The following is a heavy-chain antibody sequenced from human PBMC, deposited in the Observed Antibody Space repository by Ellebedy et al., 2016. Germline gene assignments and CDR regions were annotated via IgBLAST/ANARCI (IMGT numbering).Heavy chain of an antibody. CDR3: AESGYSYAWGH. CDR1: GLTVSSAY. Sequence: GESLKISCAASGLTVSSAYISWFRQPPGRGPEWVSMTSPGGDTHYGDSVRGRFTMSRDNSKNTLYLQMNSLTAEDTAVYFCAESGYSYAWGHWGQGTLVTVS. D-gene: IGHD5-18*01. J-gene: IGHJ4*02. V-gene: IGHV3-53*01. CDR2: TSPGGDT.